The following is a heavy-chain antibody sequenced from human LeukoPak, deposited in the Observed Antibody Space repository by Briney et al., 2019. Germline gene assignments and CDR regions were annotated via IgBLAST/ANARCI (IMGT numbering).Heavy chain of an antibody. V-gene: IGHV3-21*01. Sequence: GGSLRLSCAASGFTFSSYSMNWVRQAPGKGLEWVSSISSSSSYIYYADSVKGRFTISRDNAKNSLYLQMNSLRAEDTAAYYCARSPPYSSSPFFDYWGQGTLVTVSS. CDR3: ARSPPYSSSPFFDY. J-gene: IGHJ4*02. CDR1: GFTFSSYS. D-gene: IGHD6-6*01. CDR2: ISSSSSYI.